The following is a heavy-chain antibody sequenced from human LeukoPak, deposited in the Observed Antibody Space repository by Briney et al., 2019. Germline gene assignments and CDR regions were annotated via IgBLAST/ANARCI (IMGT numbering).Heavy chain of an antibody. V-gene: IGHV3-33*01. CDR2: IWYDGSNK. CDR1: GFTFSSFG. Sequence: GGSLRLSCEASGFTFSSFGLHWVRQAPGKGLEWVAVIWYDGSNKYYADSVKGRFTISRDNSKNTLYLQKSSLRAEDAALYYCARDSSPGIAAAGFDYWGQGTLVTVSS. CDR3: ARDSSPGIAAAGFDY. J-gene: IGHJ4*02. D-gene: IGHD6-13*01.